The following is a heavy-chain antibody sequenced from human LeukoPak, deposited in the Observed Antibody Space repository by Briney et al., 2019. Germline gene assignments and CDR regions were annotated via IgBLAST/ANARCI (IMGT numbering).Heavy chain of an antibody. D-gene: IGHD6-13*01. CDR2: TSWNSGSI. J-gene: IGHJ4*02. CDR3: AKDTGAAAGTPDY. V-gene: IGHV3-9*01. CDR1: GLTFDDYA. Sequence: SLRLSCAASGLTFDDYAMHWVRQAPGKGLEWVSGTSWNSGSIGYADSVKGRFTISRDNAKNSLYLQMNSLRAEDTALYYCAKDTGAAAGTPDYWGQGTLVTVSS.